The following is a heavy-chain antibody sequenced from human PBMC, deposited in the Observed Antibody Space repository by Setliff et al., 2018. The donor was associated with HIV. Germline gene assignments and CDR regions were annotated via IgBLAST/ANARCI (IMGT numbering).Heavy chain of an antibody. D-gene: IGHD6-13*01. CDR3: ARDPDRVRGIYYYYMDV. CDR2: IIPIFGTT. J-gene: IGHJ6*03. V-gene: IGHV1-69*01. CDR1: GGTFSTYA. Sequence: KVSCKASGGTFSTYAISWVRQAPGQGLEWMGGIIPIFGTTNYAQKFQGRVTITADDSTSTAYMELTSLRSEDTAVYYCARDPDRVRGIYYYYMDVWGQGTTVTVSS.